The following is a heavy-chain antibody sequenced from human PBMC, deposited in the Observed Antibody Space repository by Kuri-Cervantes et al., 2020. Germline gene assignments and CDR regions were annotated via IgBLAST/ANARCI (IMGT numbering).Heavy chain of an antibody. J-gene: IGHJ4*02. CDR2: IYYSGST. D-gene: IGHD3-9*01. CDR3: ARGVYYDILTGYWGFDY. Sequence: GSLRLSCTVSGGSISSYYWSWIRQPPGKGLEWIGYIYYSGSTNYNPSLKSRVTISVDTSKNQFSLKLSSVTAADTAVYYCARGVYYDILTGYWGFDYWGQGTLVTDSS. V-gene: IGHV4-59*01. CDR1: GGSISSYY.